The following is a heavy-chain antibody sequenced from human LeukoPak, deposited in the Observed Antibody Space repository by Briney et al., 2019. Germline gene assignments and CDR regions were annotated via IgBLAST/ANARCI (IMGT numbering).Heavy chain of an antibody. V-gene: IGHV1-2*02. CDR3: AREVAVAGMGAFDI. CDR1: GYTFTGYY. D-gene: IGHD6-19*01. J-gene: IGHJ3*02. Sequence: ASVKVSCKASGYTFTGYYMHWVRQAPGQGLEWMGWINPNSGGTNYAQKFQGRVTMTRDTSISTAYMELSRLRSDDTAVYYCAREVAVAGMGAFDIWGQGTMVTVSS. CDR2: INPNSGGT.